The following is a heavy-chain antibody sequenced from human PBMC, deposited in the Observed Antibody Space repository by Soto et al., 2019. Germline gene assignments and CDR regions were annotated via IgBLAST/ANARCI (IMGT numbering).Heavy chain of an antibody. CDR2: ISGSGGST. Sequence: PGGSLRLSCAASGFTFSSYAMSWVRQAPGKGLEWVSAISGSGGSTYYADSVKGRVTISRDNSKNTLYLQMNSLSAEDTAIYFYVRVALIVSGPQSVHLDYWGQGTLVPGSS. D-gene: IGHD3-22*01. J-gene: IGHJ4*02. CDR3: VRVALIVSGPQSVHLDY. V-gene: IGHV3-23*01. CDR1: GFTFSSYA.